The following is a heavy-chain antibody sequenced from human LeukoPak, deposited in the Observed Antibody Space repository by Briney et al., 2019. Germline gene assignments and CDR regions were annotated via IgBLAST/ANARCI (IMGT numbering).Heavy chain of an antibody. CDR2: INPNSGGT. J-gene: IGHJ6*02. CDR1: GYTFTGYY. V-gene: IGHV1-2*02. D-gene: IGHD3-10*01. CDR3: AREYGSMVRGVHYYYGMDV. Sequence: ASVKVSCKASGYTFTGYYMHWVRQAPGQGLEWMGWINPNSGGTDYAQKFQGRVTMTRDTSISTAYMELSRLRSDDTAVYYCAREYGSMVRGVHYYYGMDVWGQGTTVTVSS.